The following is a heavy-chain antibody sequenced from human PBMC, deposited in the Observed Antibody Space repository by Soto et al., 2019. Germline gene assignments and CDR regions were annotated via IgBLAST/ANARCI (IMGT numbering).Heavy chain of an antibody. D-gene: IGHD3-3*01. CDR3: ARQIFADDFSNFDY. CDR2: IYYSVST. J-gene: IGHJ4*02. Sequence: SETLSLTCTGSGGSISSSSYYWGWIRQPPGKGLVLIGSIYYSVSTYYNPSLKSRVTISVDTSKNQFSLKLSSVTAADTAVYYCARQIFADDFSNFDYWGQGTLVSVSS. V-gene: IGHV4-39*01. CDR1: GGSISSSSYY.